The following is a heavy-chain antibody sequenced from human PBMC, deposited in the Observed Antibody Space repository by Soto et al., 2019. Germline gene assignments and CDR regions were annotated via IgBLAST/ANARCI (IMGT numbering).Heavy chain of an antibody. V-gene: IGHV1-69*01. Sequence: QVQLVQSGAEVKKPGSSVKVSCKASGGTFSSYAISWVRQAPGQGLEWMGGIIPIFGTANYAQKFQGKVTITADESTSTGYMELSSLSYEDTAVYYCARDRYSSGWDHWYFDLWCRGTLVTVSS. D-gene: IGHD6-19*01. CDR3: ARDRYSSGWDHWYFDL. CDR1: GGTFSSYA. J-gene: IGHJ2*01. CDR2: IIPIFGTA.